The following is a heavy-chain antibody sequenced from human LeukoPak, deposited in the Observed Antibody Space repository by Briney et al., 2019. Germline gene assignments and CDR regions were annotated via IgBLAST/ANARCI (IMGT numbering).Heavy chain of an antibody. Sequence: PSETLSLTCAVYGGSFSGYYWSWIRQPPGKGLEWIGEINHSGSTYYNPSLKSRVTISVDTSKNQFSLKLSSVTAADTAVYYCARVLTPGYYYDSSGSNHEYYFGYWGQGTLVTVSS. CDR2: INHSGST. D-gene: IGHD3-22*01. CDR3: ARVLTPGYYYDSSGSNHEYYFGY. V-gene: IGHV4-34*01. CDR1: GGSFSGYY. J-gene: IGHJ4*02.